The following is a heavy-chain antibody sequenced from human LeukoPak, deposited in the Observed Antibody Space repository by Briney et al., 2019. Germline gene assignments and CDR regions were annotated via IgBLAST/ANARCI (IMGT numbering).Heavy chain of an antibody. CDR2: IKEDGSEK. CDR3: ARRALRYCSSTSCPAQYYGVDV. J-gene: IGHJ6*04. Sequence: PGGSLRLSCAASGFAFRSYEMNWVRQAPGKGLEWVANIKEDGSEKYYVDSVKGRFTISRDNAKNSLYLQTNSLRAEDTAVYYCARRALRYCSSTSCPAQYYGVDVWGKGTTVTVSS. D-gene: IGHD2-2*01. CDR1: GFAFRSYE. V-gene: IGHV3-7*03.